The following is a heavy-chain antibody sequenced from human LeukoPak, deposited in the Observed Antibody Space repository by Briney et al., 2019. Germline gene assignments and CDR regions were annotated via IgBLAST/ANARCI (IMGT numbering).Heavy chain of an antibody. V-gene: IGHV4-34*01. J-gene: IGHJ3*02. D-gene: IGHD2-2*01. CDR2: INHSGST. Sequence: PSETLSLTCAVYGGSFSGYYWSWIRQPPGKGLEWIGEINHSGSTNYNPSLKSRVTISVDTSKNQFSLKLSSVTAADTAVYYCARGGLIVVVPAAHDAFDIWGQGTMVTVSS. CDR3: ARGGLIVVVPAAHDAFDI. CDR1: GGSFSGYY.